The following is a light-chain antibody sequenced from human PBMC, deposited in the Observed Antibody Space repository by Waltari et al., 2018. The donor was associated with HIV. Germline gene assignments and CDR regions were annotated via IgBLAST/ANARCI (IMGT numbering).Light chain of an antibody. CDR3: QTWGLGTCVV. CDR1: SGHSQYA. CDR2: LNRDGRH. V-gene: IGLV4-69*01. Sequence: QPVLSQSPSASASLGASVKLTCTPSSGHSQYAIAWHQLQPEKGTRYLTGLNRDGRHSVGDGSPDRLAGSSSGAERYLTISSLQSEEEAVYYWQTWGLGTCVVFGGGTNLTVL. J-gene: IGLJ2*01.